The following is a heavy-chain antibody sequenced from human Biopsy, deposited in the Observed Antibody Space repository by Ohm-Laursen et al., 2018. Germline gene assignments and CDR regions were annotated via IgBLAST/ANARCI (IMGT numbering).Heavy chain of an antibody. V-gene: IGHV4-59*01. Sequence: SETLSLTCAVSGDSISSYYWSWIRQPPGKGLQWIGYVYYTGSTDYNPSLQSRATISVDTSKNQFSLKLSSVTAADTAVFFCARLYRLDDYWNDDPPGAFDVWAQGTMVTVSS. CDR3: ARLYRLDDYWNDDPPGAFDV. J-gene: IGHJ3*01. CDR2: VYYTGST. CDR1: GDSISSYY. D-gene: IGHD3-3*01.